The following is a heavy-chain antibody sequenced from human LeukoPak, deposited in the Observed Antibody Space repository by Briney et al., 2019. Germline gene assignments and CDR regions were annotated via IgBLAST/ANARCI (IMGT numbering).Heavy chain of an antibody. CDR3: AKDMMVWGVVPFDY. CDR2: IRYDGSNK. Sequence: GGSLRLSCAASGFTFSSYGMHWVRQAPGKGLEWVAFIRYDGSNKYYADSVKGRFTISRDNSKNTLYLQMNSLRAEDTAVYYCAKDMMVWGVVPFDYWGQGTLVTVSS. J-gene: IGHJ4*02. CDR1: GFTFSSYG. D-gene: IGHD3-10*01. V-gene: IGHV3-30*02.